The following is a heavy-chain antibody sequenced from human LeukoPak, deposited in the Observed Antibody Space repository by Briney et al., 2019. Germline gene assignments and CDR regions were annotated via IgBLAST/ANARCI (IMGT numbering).Heavy chain of an antibody. Sequence: SVKVSCKASGGTFSSYAISWVRQAPGQGLEWMGGIVPIFGTANYAQKFQGRVTITTDESTSTAYMELSSLRSEDAAVYYCVVGVVIMGEVSDYWGQGTLVTVSS. J-gene: IGHJ4*02. CDR2: IVPIFGTA. CDR3: VVGVVIMGEVSDY. CDR1: GGTFSSYA. V-gene: IGHV1-69*05. D-gene: IGHD3-3*01.